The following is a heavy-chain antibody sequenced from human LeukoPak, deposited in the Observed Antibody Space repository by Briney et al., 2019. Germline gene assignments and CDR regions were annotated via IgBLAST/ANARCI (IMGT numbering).Heavy chain of an antibody. D-gene: IGHD6-13*01. V-gene: IGHV4-30-4*08. CDR3: ARAPARIAAVGTLAFDI. Sequence: SETLSLTCTVSGGSISSGDYYWSWIRQPPGKGLEWMGYIYYSGSTYYNPSLKSRVNMSVDTSNNQFSLKLSSVTAADTAVYHSARAPARIAAVGTLAFDIWGPGTLVTVSS. CDR1: GGSISSGDYY. J-gene: IGHJ3*02. CDR2: IYYSGST.